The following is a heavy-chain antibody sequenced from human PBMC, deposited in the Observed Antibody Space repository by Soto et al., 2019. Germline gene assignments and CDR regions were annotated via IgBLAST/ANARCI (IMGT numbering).Heavy chain of an antibody. J-gene: IGHJ6*02. CDR1: GYSFTSYW. Sequence: GESLKISCKGSGYSFTSYWIGWVRQMPGKGLEWMGIIYPGDSDTRYSPSFQGQVTISADKSISTAYLQWSSLKASDTAMYYCARQGDSSSWDTGYYYYYYGMDVWGQGTTVTVSS. CDR2: IYPGDSDT. V-gene: IGHV5-51*01. CDR3: ARQGDSSSWDTGYYYYYYGMDV. D-gene: IGHD6-13*01.